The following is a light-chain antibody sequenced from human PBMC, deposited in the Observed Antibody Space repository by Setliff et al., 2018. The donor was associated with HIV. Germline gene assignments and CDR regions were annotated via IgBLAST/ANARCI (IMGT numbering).Light chain of an antibody. V-gene: IGLV2-11*01. Sequence: QSVLTQPRSASGSPGQSVTISCTGTSSGVGGYNYVSWYQQHPGKAPKLMIYDVSKRPSGVPDRFSGSKSGYTASLTISGLQAEDEADYYCCSYAGSYKVFGTGTKVTVL. J-gene: IGLJ1*01. CDR2: DVS. CDR1: SSGVGGYNY. CDR3: CSYAGSYKV.